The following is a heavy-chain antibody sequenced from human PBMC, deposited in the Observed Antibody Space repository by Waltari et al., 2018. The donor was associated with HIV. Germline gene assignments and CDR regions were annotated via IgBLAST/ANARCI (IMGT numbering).Heavy chain of an antibody. D-gene: IGHD3-3*01. CDR2: IYGNGET. CDR3: AKGVRFLGP. V-gene: IGHV3-53*05. J-gene: IGHJ5*02. CDR1: GFTVKTEY. Sequence: ATGGVVVQPGGALSLSCRAAGFTVKTEYMTWCRRSTGRGLELVGTIYGNGETYSAASMRGRLFISRDDPGNRVFLHINNVNFADTASYFCAKGVRFLGPWSQETPVTVSS.